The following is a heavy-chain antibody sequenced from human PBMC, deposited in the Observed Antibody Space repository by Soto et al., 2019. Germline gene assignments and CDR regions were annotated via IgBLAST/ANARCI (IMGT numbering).Heavy chain of an antibody. CDR3: ARDNGWDSSGYYERGFDY. Sequence: SETLSLTCTVSGGSISSYYWSWIRQPPWKGLEWIGYIYYSGSTNYNPSLKSRVTISVDTSKNQFSLKLSSVTAADTAVYYCARDNGWDSSGYYERGFDYWGQGTLVTVSS. D-gene: IGHD3-22*01. J-gene: IGHJ4*02. CDR2: IYYSGST. V-gene: IGHV4-59*01. CDR1: GGSISSYY.